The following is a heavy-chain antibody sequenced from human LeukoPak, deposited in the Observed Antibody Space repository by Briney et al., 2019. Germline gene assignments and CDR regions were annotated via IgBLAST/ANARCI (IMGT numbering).Heavy chain of an antibody. V-gene: IGHV3-7*01. J-gene: IGHJ4*02. CDR1: GFTFSTSW. Sequence: GGSLRLSCVASGFTFSTSWMTWVRQAPGKGLEWVANIRQDGSSKYYVDSVKGRFTISRDNAKNSIYLQMNSLRLEDTAVYYCARDLSYFDYWGQGALVTVPS. CDR2: IRQDGSSK. CDR3: ARDLSYFDY.